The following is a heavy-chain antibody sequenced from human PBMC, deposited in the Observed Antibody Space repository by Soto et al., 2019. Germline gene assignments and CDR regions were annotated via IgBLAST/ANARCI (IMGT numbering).Heavy chain of an antibody. Sequence: PSETLSLTCTVSAGSITTSYWSWIRQPLGKALEWIRYISYRGSTNYNPSLKSRLTISIDTSKSQISLKLTSMTTADTAVYYCASSGIVGREVNTWFDPWGQGTLVTVSS. D-gene: IGHD3-22*01. V-gene: IGHV4-59*01. CDR1: AGSITTSY. CDR2: ISYRGST. J-gene: IGHJ5*02. CDR3: ASSGIVGREVNTWFDP.